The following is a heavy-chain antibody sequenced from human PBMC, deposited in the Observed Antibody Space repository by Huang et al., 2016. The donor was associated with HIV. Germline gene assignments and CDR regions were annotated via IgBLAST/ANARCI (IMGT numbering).Heavy chain of an antibody. CDR3: ASGSSWFDS. CDR2: INTNTGNP. Sequence: QVQLEQSGSELKKPGASVKISCKASGYTFSSFALNWVRQAPGQGLEWRGWINTNTGNPTYAQGFTGRFVFSLDTPVSASYLQINSLKPDDTAIYFCASGSSWFDSWGQGTLVTVSS. CDR1: GYTFSSFA. J-gene: IGHJ5*01. D-gene: IGHD6-13*01. V-gene: IGHV7-4-1*02.